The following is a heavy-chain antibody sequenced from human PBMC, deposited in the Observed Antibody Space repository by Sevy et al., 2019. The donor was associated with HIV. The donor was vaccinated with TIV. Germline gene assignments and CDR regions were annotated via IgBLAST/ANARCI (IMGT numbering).Heavy chain of an antibody. V-gene: IGHV3-49*03. CDR2: IRSKAYGGTT. CDR1: GFTFGDYA. Sequence: GGSLRLSCTASGFTFGDYAMSWFRQAPGKGLEWVGFIRSKAYGGTTEYAASVKGRFTISRDDSKSIAYLQMNSLKTEDTAVYYCTRDPRRITMIVVVEGDYFDYWGQGTLVTVSS. D-gene: IGHD3-22*01. CDR3: TRDPRRITMIVVVEGDYFDY. J-gene: IGHJ4*02.